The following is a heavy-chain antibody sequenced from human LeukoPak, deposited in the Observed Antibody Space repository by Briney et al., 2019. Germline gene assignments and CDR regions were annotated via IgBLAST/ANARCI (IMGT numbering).Heavy chain of an antibody. V-gene: IGHV3-11*04. CDR3: ARGGYCSGGSSVTGDYYYMDV. CDR1: GFTFSAYY. J-gene: IGHJ6*03. CDR2: ISTSGSTI. D-gene: IGHD2-15*01. Sequence: GGSLRLSCAASGFTFSAYYMSWIRQAPGKWLEWVSYISTSGSTIYYAESVKCRFTISRANAKNLFNLQMNSLRAEDTAVYYCARGGYCSGGSSVTGDYYYMDVWGKGTTVTVSS.